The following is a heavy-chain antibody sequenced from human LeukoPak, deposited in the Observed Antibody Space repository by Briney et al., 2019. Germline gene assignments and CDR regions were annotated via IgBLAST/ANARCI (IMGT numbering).Heavy chain of an antibody. J-gene: IGHJ5*02. CDR1: GGSISSHY. D-gene: IGHD4-11*01. V-gene: IGHV4-59*11. Sequence: SETLSLTCTVSGGSISSHYWSWIRQPSGRGLEWIGYIYYSGSTNYNPSLKSRVTISVDTSKNQFSLKLSSVTAADTAVYYCAREMTTVTTATDWFDPWGQGTLVTVSS. CDR3: AREMTTVTTATDWFDP. CDR2: IYYSGST.